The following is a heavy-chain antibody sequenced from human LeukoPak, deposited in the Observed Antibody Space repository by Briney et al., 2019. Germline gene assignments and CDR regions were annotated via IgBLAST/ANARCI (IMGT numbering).Heavy chain of an antibody. V-gene: IGHV1-2*02. CDR2: INPNSGGT. D-gene: IGHD3-3*01. CDR1: GYTFTGYY. J-gene: IGHJ6*02. CDR3: ARDKNLGLRFLSSLNYGMDV. Sequence: ASVKVSCKASGYTFTGYYMHWVRQAPGQGLEWMGWINPNSGGTNYAQKFRGRVTMTRDTSISTAYMELSRLRSDDTAVYYCARDKNLGLRFLSSLNYGMDVWGQGTTVTVSS.